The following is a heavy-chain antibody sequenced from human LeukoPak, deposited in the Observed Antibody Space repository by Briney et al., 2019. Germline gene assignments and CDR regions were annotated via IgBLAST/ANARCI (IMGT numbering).Heavy chain of an antibody. CDR1: GFAFSNYD. V-gene: IGHV3-48*03. D-gene: IGHD2-2*01. Sequence: GGSLRLSCAASGFAFSNYDMNWVRQAPGKGLEWVSHISSGGSIKYYADSLKGRFTISRDNAKNSLYLQMNSLRAEDTAVYYCARRYCSSTDCLFDYWGQGTLVTVSS. CDR2: ISSGGSIK. CDR3: ARRYCSSTDCLFDY. J-gene: IGHJ4*02.